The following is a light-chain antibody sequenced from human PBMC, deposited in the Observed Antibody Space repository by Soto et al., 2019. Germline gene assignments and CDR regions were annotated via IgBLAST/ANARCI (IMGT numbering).Light chain of an antibody. CDR3: QQYNNWPRL. CDR1: QSVSSY. J-gene: IGKJ3*01. Sequence: EIVLTQSPATLSLSPGERATLSCRASQSVSSYLAWYQQKPGQAPRLLIYGASTRATGIPARFSGSGSGTEFTLTISSLQSEDFAVYYCQQYNNWPRLFGPGTKVDIK. V-gene: IGKV3-15*01. CDR2: GAS.